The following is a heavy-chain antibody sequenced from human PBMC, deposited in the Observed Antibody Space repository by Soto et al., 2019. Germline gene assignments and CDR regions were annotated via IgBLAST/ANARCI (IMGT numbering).Heavy chain of an antibody. CDR1: GFSLGTTGVG. CDR2: IYWDDAK. J-gene: IGHJ5*02. CDR3: SRREGRAKMTEPMYWLDP. Sequence: SGPTLVNPTQSLTLTCTFSGFSLGTTGVGVGWIRQPPGKALEWLALIYWDDAKRYNPFLQNRLTIMKDASKNQVVLTMTNMDPVDTATYYCSRREGRAKMTEPMYWLDPWGQGIPVTV. D-gene: IGHD3-10*01. V-gene: IGHV2-5*02.